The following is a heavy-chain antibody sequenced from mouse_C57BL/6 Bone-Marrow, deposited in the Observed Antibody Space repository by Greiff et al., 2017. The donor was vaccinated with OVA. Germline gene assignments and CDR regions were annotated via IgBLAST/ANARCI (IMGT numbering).Heavy chain of an antibody. Sequence: QVHVKQSGAELVKPGASVKLSCKASGYTFTSYWMQWVKQRPGQGLEWIGEIDPSDSYTNYNQKFKGKATLTVDTSSSTAYMQLSSLTSEDSAVYYCARPSSGYDYAMDYWGQGTSVTVSS. CDR1: GYTFTSYW. V-gene: IGHV1-50*01. J-gene: IGHJ4*01. CDR2: IDPSDSYT. CDR3: ARPSSGYDYAMDY. D-gene: IGHD3-2*02.